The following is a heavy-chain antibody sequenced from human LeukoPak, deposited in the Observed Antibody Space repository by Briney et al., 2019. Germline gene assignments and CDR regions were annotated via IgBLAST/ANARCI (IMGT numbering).Heavy chain of an antibody. D-gene: IGHD2-21*02. V-gene: IGHV4-34*01. CDR1: GGSFSGYY. J-gene: IGHJ5*02. Sequence: SETLSLTCAVYGGSFSGYYWSWIRQPPGKGLEWIGEINHSGSTNYNPSLKSRVTISVDTSKNQFSLKLSSVTAADTAVYYCARGGDPNWFDPWGQGTLVTVSS. CDR3: ARGGDPNWFDP. CDR2: INHSGST.